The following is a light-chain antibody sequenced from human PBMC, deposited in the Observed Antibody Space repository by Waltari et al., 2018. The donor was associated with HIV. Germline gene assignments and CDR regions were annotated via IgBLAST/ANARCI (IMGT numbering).Light chain of an antibody. Sequence: EIVMTQSPATMSVSPGERATRPCRASQSVSSNLAWYQQKPGQAPRLLIYGASTRATGIPARFSGSGSGTEFTLTISSLQSEDFAVYYCQQYNNWPQTFGQGTKLEIK. CDR2: GAS. J-gene: IGKJ2*01. CDR1: QSVSSN. CDR3: QQYNNWPQT. V-gene: IGKV3-15*01.